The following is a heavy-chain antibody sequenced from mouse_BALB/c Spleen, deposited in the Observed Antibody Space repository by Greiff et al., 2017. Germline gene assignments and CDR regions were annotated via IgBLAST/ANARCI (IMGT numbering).Heavy chain of an antibody. J-gene: IGHJ3*01. V-gene: IGHV5-6-3*01. CDR3: ARDRRD. CDR1: GFTFSSYG. CDR2: INSNGGST. Sequence: EVNVVESGGGLVQPGGSLKLSCAASGFTFSSYGMSWVRQTPDKRLELVATINSNGGSTYYPDSVKGRFTISRDNAKNTLYLQMSSLKSEDTAMYYCARDRRDWGQGTLVTVSA.